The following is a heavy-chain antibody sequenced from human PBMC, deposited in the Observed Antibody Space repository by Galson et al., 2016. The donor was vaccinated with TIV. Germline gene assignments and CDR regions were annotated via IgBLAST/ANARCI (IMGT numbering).Heavy chain of an antibody. CDR3: ARGAPSVFGVRMTLDY. V-gene: IGHV6-1*01. D-gene: IGHD3-3*01. CDR2: TYYRSTWYN. Sequence: CAISGDSVSSTSAAWNWIRQSPSRGLEWLGRTYYRSTWYNDYAASLKRRITINPEPSKNQFSLQLTSVTPEDAAVYYCARGAPSVFGVRMTLDYWGQGTLVTVSS. J-gene: IGHJ4*02. CDR1: GDSVSSTSAA.